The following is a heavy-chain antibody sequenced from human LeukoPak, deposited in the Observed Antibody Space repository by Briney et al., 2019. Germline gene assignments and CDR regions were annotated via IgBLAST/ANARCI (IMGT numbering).Heavy chain of an antibody. CDR2: ISGSGTYI. J-gene: IGHJ4*02. CDR1: GFTFSNYD. V-gene: IGHV3-21*06. CDR3: ARFVGPATKQYFDY. Sequence: GGSLRLSCAASGFTFSNYDMNWVRQAPGKGLEWVSAISGSGTYIYYAELVKGRFTISRDNAKNSLYLQMDSLRAEDTSVYYCARFVGPATKQYFDYWGQGTLVTVSS. D-gene: IGHD6-19*01.